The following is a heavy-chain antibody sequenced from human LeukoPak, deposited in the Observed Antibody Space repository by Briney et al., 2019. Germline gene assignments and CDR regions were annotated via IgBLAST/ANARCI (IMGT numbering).Heavy chain of an antibody. CDR2: ISPKSGGT. CDR1: GYTFTGHY. J-gene: IGHJ4*02. D-gene: IGHD3-22*01. Sequence: ASVKVSCKASGYTFTGHYMHWVRQAPGQGLEWMGWISPKSGGTNYAQKFQGRVTITKDTSITTAYMELSRLRSDDTAVYYCASLNLPDSSGYYDDWGQGTLVTVSS. CDR3: ASLNLPDSSGYYDD. V-gene: IGHV1-2*02.